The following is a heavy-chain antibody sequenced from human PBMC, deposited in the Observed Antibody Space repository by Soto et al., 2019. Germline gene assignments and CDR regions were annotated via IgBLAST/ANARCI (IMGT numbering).Heavy chain of an antibody. Sequence: EVPLVESGGGLVEPGGSLRLSCAASGFTFSSYSMNWVRQAPGKGPEWVSSISSSGTYTQYADSVKGRFTISRDNAKNSLNLQVSSLRVEDTAMYYCARVGCSGGSCSSRGGLYFGMDVWGQGTTVTVSS. CDR1: GFTFSSYS. CDR2: ISSSGTYT. CDR3: ARVGCSGGSCSSRGGLYFGMDV. V-gene: IGHV3-21*01. J-gene: IGHJ6*02. D-gene: IGHD2-15*01.